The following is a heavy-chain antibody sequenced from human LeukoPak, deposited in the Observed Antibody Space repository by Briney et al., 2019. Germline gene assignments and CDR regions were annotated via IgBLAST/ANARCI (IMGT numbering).Heavy chain of an antibody. V-gene: IGHV3-48*02. J-gene: IGHJ4*02. CDR1: GLTFSSYS. CDR2: IFYASNII. CDR3: ARGVSGSYSPFDF. Sequence: PGGSLRLSCAASGLTFSSYSMNWVRQAPGKGLEWVSHIFYASNIIYYADSVKGRFTISRDNAKNSLYLQMNSLRDDDTAVYYCARGVSGSYSPFDFWGQGTLVTVSS. D-gene: IGHD1-26*01.